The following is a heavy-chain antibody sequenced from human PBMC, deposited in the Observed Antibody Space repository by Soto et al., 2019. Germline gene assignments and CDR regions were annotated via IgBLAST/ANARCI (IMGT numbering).Heavy chain of an antibody. V-gene: IGHV3-30-3*01. CDR2: ISYDGSNK. CDR3: AREGIQLSIDY. CDR1: GFTFSSYA. D-gene: IGHD5-18*01. J-gene: IGHJ4*02. Sequence: GGSLRLSCAASGFTFSSYAMHWVRQAPGKGLEWVAVISYDGSNKYYADSVKGRFTISRDNSKNTLYLQMNSLRAEDTAVYYCAREGIQLSIDYWGQGSLDTVSS.